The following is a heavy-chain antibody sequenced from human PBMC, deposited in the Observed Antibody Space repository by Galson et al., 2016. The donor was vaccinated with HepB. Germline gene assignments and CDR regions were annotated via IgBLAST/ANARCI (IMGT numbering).Heavy chain of an antibody. CDR3: ARYLSGRSGLDY. J-gene: IGHJ4*02. Sequence: SLRLSCAASGFTFNTYGMHWVRQAPGKGLEWVAVIWYDGINKYYADSVKGRFTISRDNSKNTLYLQMNSLRAEDTAVYYCARYLSGRSGLDYWGQGTLVTVPS. D-gene: IGHD3-10*01. V-gene: IGHV3-33*01. CDR1: GFTFNTYG. CDR2: IWYDGINK.